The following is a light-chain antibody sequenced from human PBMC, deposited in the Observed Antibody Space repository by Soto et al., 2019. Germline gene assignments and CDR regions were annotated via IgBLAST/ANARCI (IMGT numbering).Light chain of an antibody. Sequence: IKMTQSPSDMSASVGDGVTITSRASQDISNFLVWFQQRPGKVPKRLMYSANRLESGVPSRFSGSGSGTEFTLTISSLQPEDFAIYYCLQHKSYPRTLGQGTKV. CDR1: QDISNF. V-gene: IGKV1-17*03. J-gene: IGKJ1*01. CDR3: LQHKSYPRT. CDR2: SAN.